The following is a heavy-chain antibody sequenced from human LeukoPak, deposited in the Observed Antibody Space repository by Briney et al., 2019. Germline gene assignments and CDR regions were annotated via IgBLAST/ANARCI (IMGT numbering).Heavy chain of an antibody. V-gene: IGHV4-34*01. CDR1: GGSFSGYY. CDR2: INHSGST. CDR3: ARDSGTTGEVKFDP. J-gene: IGHJ5*02. Sequence: SETLSLTCAVYGGSFSGYYWSWIRQPPGKGLEWIGEINHSGSTNYNPSLKSRVTMSVDTSNNQFSLRLTSVTAADTAMYYCARDSGTTGEVKFDPWGQGTLVTVSS. D-gene: IGHD3-10*01.